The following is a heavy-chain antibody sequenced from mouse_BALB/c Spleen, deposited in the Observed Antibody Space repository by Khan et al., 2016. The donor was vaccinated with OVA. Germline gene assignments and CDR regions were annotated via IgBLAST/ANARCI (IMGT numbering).Heavy chain of an antibody. Sequence: EVELVESGGGLVKPGGSLKLSCAASGFTFSSYAMSWVRQTPEKRLEWVATISSGGTYTYYPDCVKGRFTISRDNAKNTLYLQMNSLSSEDTAMYYCARPPITTGVATSYWFFDVWGAGTTVTVST. D-gene: IGHD1-1*01. CDR2: ISSGGTYT. CDR1: GFTFSSYA. CDR3: ARPPITTGVATSYWFFDV. J-gene: IGHJ1*01. V-gene: IGHV5-9-3*01.